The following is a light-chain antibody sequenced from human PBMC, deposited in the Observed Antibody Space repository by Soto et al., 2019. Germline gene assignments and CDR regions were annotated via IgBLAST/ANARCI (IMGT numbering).Light chain of an antibody. CDR2: SNN. CDR3: AAWDDSLNGFVV. J-gene: IGLJ2*01. CDR1: SSNIGSNT. Sequence: QSVLTQPPXXSXXXXXXXTISCSGSSSNIGSNTVNWYQQLPGTAPKLLIYSNNQRPSGVPDRFSGSKSGTSASLAISGLQSEDEADYYCAAWDDSLNGFVVFGGGTKLTVL. V-gene: IGLV1-44*01.